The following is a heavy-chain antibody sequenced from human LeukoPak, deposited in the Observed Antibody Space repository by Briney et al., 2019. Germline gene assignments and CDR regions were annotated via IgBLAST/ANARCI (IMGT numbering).Heavy chain of an antibody. J-gene: IGHJ6*03. CDR1: GGSISSYY. CDR3: ARVSYYDSSGYSGYYYYYMDV. D-gene: IGHD3-22*01. CDR2: IYTSGST. V-gene: IGHV4-4*07. Sequence: PSETLSLTCTVSGGSISSYYWSWIRQPAGKGLEWIGRIYTSGSTNYNPSLKSRVTMSVDTSRNQFSLKLSSVTAADTAVYYCARVSYYDSSGYSGYYYYYMDVWGKGTTVTISS.